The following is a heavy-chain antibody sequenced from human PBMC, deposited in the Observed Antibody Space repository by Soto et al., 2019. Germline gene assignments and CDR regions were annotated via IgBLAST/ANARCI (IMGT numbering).Heavy chain of an antibody. Sequence: SETLSLTCAVSGYSISSSNWWGWIRQPPGKGLEWIGYIYYSGTTYYNPSLKSRVTMSVDTSKNQFSLKLTSVTAVDTAVYFFARREIQGPIVYWGQGTLVTVFS. V-gene: IGHV4-28*01. CDR3: ARREIQGPIVY. D-gene: IGHD1-26*01. J-gene: IGHJ4*02. CDR1: GYSISSSNW. CDR2: IYYSGTT.